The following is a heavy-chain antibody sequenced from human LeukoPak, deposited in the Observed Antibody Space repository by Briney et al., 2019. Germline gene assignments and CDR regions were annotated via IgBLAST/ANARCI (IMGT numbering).Heavy chain of an antibody. CDR1: GFTFSSHG. D-gene: IGHD3-3*01. Sequence: GGSLRLSCAASGFTFSSHGIHWVRQAPGKGPEWVALLRYDGSNAYYRDSVKGGFTISRDNSRKTVQLQRYRLRPEDTAVYYCAKGGRITLLGVLDSWGQGNLVNGSS. J-gene: IGHJ5*01. CDR3: AKGGRITLLGVLDS. CDR2: LRYDGSNA. V-gene: IGHV3-30*02.